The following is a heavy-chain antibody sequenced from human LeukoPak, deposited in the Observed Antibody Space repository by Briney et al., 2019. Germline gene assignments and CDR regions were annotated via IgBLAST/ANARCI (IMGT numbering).Heavy chain of an antibody. CDR2: INHSGST. CDR3: ARGPSIVVVPAAMDYGMDV. D-gene: IGHD2-2*01. J-gene: IGHJ6*02. V-gene: IGHV4-34*01. Sequence: PSETLSLTCAVYGGSFSGYYWSWIRQPPGKGLEWIGEINHSGSTNYNPSLKSRVTISVDTSKNQFSLKLSSVTAADTAVYYCARGPSIVVVPAAMDYGMDVWGQGTTVTVSS. CDR1: GGSFSGYY.